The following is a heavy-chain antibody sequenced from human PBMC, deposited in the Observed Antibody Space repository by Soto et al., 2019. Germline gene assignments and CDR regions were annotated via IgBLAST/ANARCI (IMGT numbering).Heavy chain of an antibody. CDR1: GGSVSSGSYY. CDR2: VTRSGST. Sequence: SETLSLTCTVSGGSVSSGSYYWSWVRQSPGKGLEWIGEVTRSGSTNYNPSLKSRVTISIDTSNKHLSLHLSSVTAADTAVYYCARQKVSRFYGEVDFFDYWGLGTLVTVSS. V-gene: IGHV4-61*03. D-gene: IGHD4-17*01. J-gene: IGHJ4*02. CDR3: ARQKVSRFYGEVDFFDY.